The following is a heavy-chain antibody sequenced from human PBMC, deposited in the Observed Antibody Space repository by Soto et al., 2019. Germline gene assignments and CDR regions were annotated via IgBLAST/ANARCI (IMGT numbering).Heavy chain of an antibody. J-gene: IGHJ4*02. CDR2: ISGSGGST. D-gene: IGHD3-22*01. V-gene: IGHV3-23*01. Sequence: GGSLRLSCAASGFTFSSYAMSWVRQATGKGLEGVSAISGSGGSTYYADSVKGRFTISRDNSKNTLYLQMNSLRAEDTAVYYCAKDRHGDYYDSSGYYRYFDYWGQGTLVTVSS. CDR1: GFTFSSYA. CDR3: AKDRHGDYYDSSGYYRYFDY.